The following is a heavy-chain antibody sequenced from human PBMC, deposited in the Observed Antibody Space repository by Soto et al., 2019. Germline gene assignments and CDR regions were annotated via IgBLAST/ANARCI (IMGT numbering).Heavy chain of an antibody. CDR2: IRSKADGGTA. CDR1: GFSVTYAW. D-gene: IGHD2-15*01. J-gene: IGHJ5*02. V-gene: IGHV3-15*01. CDR3: TTDKSSCSGGRGHSLGFDP. Sequence: EVQLVESGGGLVQPGGSLRLSCDASGFSVTYAWMSWVRQAPGRGLEWLGRIRSKADGGTADYITPVKGRFTFSRNDSRNTHYLHMKSLKTEDTAVYYCTTDKSSCSGGRGHSLGFDPWGQGTVVTVSS.